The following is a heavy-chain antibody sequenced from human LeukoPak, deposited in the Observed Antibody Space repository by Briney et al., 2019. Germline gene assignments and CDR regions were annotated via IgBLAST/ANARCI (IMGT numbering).Heavy chain of an antibody. CDR3: ARDEQWLVDY. V-gene: IGHV1-18*01. J-gene: IGHJ4*02. CDR2: ISLYNGNT. CDR1: GYTFTSHG. Sequence: GASVKVSCKASGYTFTSHGISWVRQAPGQGLEWMGWISLYNGNTKYAQKLQGRVTLTTDTSTSTAYMELRSLRSDDTAVYYCARDEQWLVDYWGQGTLVTVSS. D-gene: IGHD6-19*01.